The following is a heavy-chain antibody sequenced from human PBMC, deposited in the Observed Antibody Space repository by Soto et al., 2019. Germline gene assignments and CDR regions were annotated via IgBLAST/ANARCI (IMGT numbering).Heavy chain of an antibody. CDR2: IYWSDDK. J-gene: IGHJ4*02. D-gene: IGHD3-16*01. Sequence: QITLKESGPTLVKPTQTLTLTCTFSGFSLSARGVGVGWIRQPPGKALEWLALIYWSDDKRYTPSLKSRLTITKDTPKNQVVLTMTNMDPVDTATYYCAHSPWGAAPDYWGQGTLVTVSS. V-gene: IGHV2-5*01. CDR1: GFSLSARGVG. CDR3: AHSPWGAAPDY.